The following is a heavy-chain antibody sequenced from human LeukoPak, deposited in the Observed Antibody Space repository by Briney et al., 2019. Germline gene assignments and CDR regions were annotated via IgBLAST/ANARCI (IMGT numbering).Heavy chain of an antibody. J-gene: IGHJ4*02. D-gene: IGHD3-3*01. V-gene: IGHV1-2*02. CDR2: INPNSGGT. CDR1: GYTFTGYY. Sequence: ASVKVSCKASGYTFTGYYMHWVRQAPGQGLEWMGWINPNSGGTNYAQKFQGRVTMTRDTSISTAYMELSRLRSDDTAVYYCARDRDFWSGYYNRVTPFDYWGQGTLVTVSS. CDR3: ARDRDFWSGYYNRVTPFDY.